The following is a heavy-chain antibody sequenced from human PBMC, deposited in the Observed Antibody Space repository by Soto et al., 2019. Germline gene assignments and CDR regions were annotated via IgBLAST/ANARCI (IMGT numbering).Heavy chain of an antibody. J-gene: IGHJ5*02. CDR1: GGSISSSNW. CDR3: ARDTNSLDP. D-gene: IGHD1-1*01. V-gene: IGHV4-4*02. CDR2: IFHTGDT. Sequence: SETLSLTCAVSGGSISSSNWWSWVRQPPGKGLEWIGEIFHTGDTYYNPSLKSRITMSVDTSKNQFSLKLTSLTAADTAVYYCARDTNSLDPWGQGTLVTVSS.